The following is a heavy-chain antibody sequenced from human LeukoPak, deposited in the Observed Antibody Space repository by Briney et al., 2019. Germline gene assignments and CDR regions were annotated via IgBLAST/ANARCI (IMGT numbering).Heavy chain of an antibody. Sequence: GGSLRLSCAASGFTFSSYSMNWVRQAPGKGLEWVSSISSSSSYIYYADSVKGRFTISRDNAKNSLYLQMNSLRAEDTAVYYCARASSGWAVDLYYFDYWGQGALVTVSS. CDR3: ARASSGWAVDLYYFDY. CDR2: ISSSSSYI. CDR1: GFTFSSYS. V-gene: IGHV3-21*01. D-gene: IGHD6-19*01. J-gene: IGHJ4*02.